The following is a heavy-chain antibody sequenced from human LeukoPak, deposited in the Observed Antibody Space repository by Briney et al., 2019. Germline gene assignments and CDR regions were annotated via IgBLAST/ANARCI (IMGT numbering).Heavy chain of an antibody. J-gene: IGHJ3*01. CDR3: VRDLDWGAFDV. CDR1: GFNFDDYA. Sequence: PGGSLRLSCGVSGFNFDDYAMHWVRQAPGKGLEWVSGISPSGDITYYADSVMGRFTISRDNRKSTVSLQMNSLRPEDTALYYCVRDLDWGAFDVWGQGTMVTVSS. CDR2: ISPSGDIT. D-gene: IGHD3/OR15-3a*01. V-gene: IGHV3-23*01.